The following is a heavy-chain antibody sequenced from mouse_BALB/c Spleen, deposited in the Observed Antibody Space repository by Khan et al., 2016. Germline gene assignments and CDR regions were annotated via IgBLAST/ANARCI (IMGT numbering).Heavy chain of an antibody. Sequence: EVQLQESGGGLVQPGGSLKLSCAASGFDFSRYWMSWVRQAPGKGLEWIGEINPDSSTINYTPFLKDKFIISRDNAKNTLYLQMSKVRSEDTALYYCARLHYYGRFAYWGQGTLVTVSA. V-gene: IGHV4-1*02. CDR3: ARLHYYGRFAY. J-gene: IGHJ3*01. CDR1: GFDFSRYW. CDR2: INPDSSTI. D-gene: IGHD1-2*01.